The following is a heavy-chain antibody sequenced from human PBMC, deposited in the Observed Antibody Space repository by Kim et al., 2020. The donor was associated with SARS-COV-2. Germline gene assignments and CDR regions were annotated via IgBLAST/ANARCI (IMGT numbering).Heavy chain of an antibody. V-gene: IGHV4-34*01. CDR3: ARVRRWNYVGYFDY. Sequence: TPALRSRVTKSVDTSKNQFSRKLSSVTAADTAVYYCARVRRWNYVGYFDYWGQGTLVTVSS. D-gene: IGHD1-7*01. J-gene: IGHJ4*02.